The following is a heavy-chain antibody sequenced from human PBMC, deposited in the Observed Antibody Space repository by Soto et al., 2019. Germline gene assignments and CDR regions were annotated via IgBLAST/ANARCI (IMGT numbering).Heavy chain of an antibody. CDR3: AGVLLWSRPHFDY. CDR2: IYSGGST. V-gene: IGHV3-66*01. J-gene: IGHJ4*02. Sequence: SCAASGFTVSSNYMSWVRQAPGKGLEWVSVIYSGGSTYYADSVKGRFTISRDNSKNTLYRQMNSLRAEDTAVYYCAGVLLWSRPHFDYWGQGTLVTVSS. CDR1: GFTVSSNY. D-gene: IGHD3-10*01.